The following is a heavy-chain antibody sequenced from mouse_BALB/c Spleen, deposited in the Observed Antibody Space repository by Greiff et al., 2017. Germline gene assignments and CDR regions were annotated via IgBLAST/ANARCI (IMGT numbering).Heavy chain of an antibody. CDR1: GYTFSSYW. J-gene: IGHJ2*01. V-gene: IGHV1-9*01. D-gene: IGHD4-1*01. CDR2: ILPGSGST. Sequence: QVQLQQSGAELMKPGASVTISCKATGYTFSSYWLEWVKQRPGHGLEWIGEILPGSGSTNYNAKFKGKATFTADTSSNTAYMQLSTLTSEDSAVYYCASGTGTDYFDYWGQGTTLTVSS. CDR3: ASGTGTDYFDY.